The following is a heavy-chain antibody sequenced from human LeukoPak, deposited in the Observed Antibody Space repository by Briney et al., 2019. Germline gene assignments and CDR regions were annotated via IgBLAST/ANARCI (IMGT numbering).Heavy chain of an antibody. D-gene: IGHD6-13*01. V-gene: IGHV4-39*07. CDR1: GGSIGSGTSY. CDR2: LYYSGST. Sequence: SETLSLTCTVSGGSIGSGTSYWGWIRQPPGKGLEWIGNLYYSGSTYYNPSLKSRVTISVDKSKNQFSLKLSSVTAADTAVYYCARFEYSSSWGPYYFDYWGQGTLVTVSS. CDR3: ARFEYSSSWGPYYFDY. J-gene: IGHJ4*02.